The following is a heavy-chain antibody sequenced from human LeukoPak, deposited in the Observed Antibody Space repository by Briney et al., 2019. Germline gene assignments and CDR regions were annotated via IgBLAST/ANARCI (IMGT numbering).Heavy chain of an antibody. J-gene: IGHJ4*02. CDR3: ARGDDRSGYFHFDY. CDR2: IYPGDSDS. D-gene: IGHD3-22*01. V-gene: IGHV5-51*01. Sequence: GESLKISCKGSGYSFNTYWIGWVRQMPEKGLEWMGIIYPGDSDSRYSPSLQGHVTIAVDRSIGTAYLQWSSLKASDTAMYYYARGDDRSGYFHFDYWGQGTLVTVSS. CDR1: GYSFNTYW.